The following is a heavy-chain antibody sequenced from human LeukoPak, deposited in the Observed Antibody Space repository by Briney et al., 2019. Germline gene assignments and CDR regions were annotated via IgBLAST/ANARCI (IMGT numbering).Heavy chain of an antibody. CDR1: GHTFTGYY. J-gene: IGHJ4*02. D-gene: IGHD2-2*01. CDR2: INPNSGGT. Sequence: GASVKVSCKASGHTFTGYYMHWGRQAPGQGLEWMGWINPNSGGTNYAQKFQGRVTMTRDTSISTAYVGLSRLRSDDTAVYYCARDIGYCSSTSCQTDYWGQGTLVTVSS. V-gene: IGHV1-2*02. CDR3: ARDIGYCSSTSCQTDY.